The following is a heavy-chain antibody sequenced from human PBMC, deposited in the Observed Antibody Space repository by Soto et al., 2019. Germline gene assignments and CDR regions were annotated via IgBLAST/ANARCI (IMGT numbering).Heavy chain of an antibody. J-gene: IGHJ6*02. CDR3: ARTPGLASRTGYHGMDV. CDR1: GYTFTGSY. D-gene: IGHD6-6*01. CDR2: IVLQTGGT. Sequence: QVQLVQSGAEVKKPGASVKVSCKSSGYTFTGSYMQWVRQAPGQGLEWMAWIVLQTGGTNYGQKFRGRVTVTRDTSISTVYMDLRRLTSDDTAIYYCARTPGLASRTGYHGMDVWGQGTTVTVSS. V-gene: IGHV1-2*02.